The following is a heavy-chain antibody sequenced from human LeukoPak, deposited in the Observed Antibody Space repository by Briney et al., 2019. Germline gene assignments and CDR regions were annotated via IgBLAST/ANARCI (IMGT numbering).Heavy chain of an antibody. D-gene: IGHD3-22*01. Sequence: PGGSLRLSCAASGFTFSSYAMSWVRQAPGKGLEWVSVISGSGGRTYYEDSVKGRFTISKDNSKNTLYLQMNSLRAEDTAVYYCAKGRSAAMIEAAFDYWGQGTLVTVSS. CDR3: AKGRSAAMIEAAFDY. CDR1: GFTFSSYA. CDR2: ISGSGGRT. J-gene: IGHJ4*02. V-gene: IGHV3-23*01.